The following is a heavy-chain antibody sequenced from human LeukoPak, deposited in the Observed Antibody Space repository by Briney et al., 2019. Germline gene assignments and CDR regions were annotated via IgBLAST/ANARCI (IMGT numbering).Heavy chain of an antibody. CDR2: INPNSGNT. V-gene: IGHV1-8*01. Sequence: ASVKVSCKASGYTFTNYNINWVRQATGQGLEWMGWINPNSGNTDYAQKFQGRVTVTRDTTISTAYMDLSSLRSEDTAVYFCAREPGRYFVWLLTGGTDYWGQETLVTVSS. CDR3: AREPGRYFVWLLTGGTDY. J-gene: IGHJ4*02. CDR1: GYTFTNYN. D-gene: IGHD3-9*01.